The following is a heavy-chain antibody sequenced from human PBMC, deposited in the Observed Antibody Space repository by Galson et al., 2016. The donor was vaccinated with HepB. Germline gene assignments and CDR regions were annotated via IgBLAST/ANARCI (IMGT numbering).Heavy chain of an antibody. CDR1: GFTFSSHW. J-gene: IGHJ4*02. D-gene: IGHD1-20*01. CDR2: VNTEGSGA. V-gene: IGHV3-74*01. CDR3: ARDNWDDAGCSVDH. Sequence: SLRLSCAASGFTFSSHWMHWVRQAPGKGLVWVSRVNTEGSGADYADSVKGRFTISRDNSTNTLYLEMNSLRAEDTAVYYCARDNWDDAGCSVDHWGQGTLVTVSS.